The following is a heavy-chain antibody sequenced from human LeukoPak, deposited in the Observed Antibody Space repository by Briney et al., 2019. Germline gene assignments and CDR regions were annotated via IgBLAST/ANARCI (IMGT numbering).Heavy chain of an antibody. V-gene: IGHV5-51*01. D-gene: IGHD4-17*01. J-gene: IGHJ4*02. CDR1: GYSFTNYW. Sequence: GESLKISCKGFGYSFTNYWIGWVRQMPGKGLEWMGIIYPDYSETTYSPSFQGQVTMSVDKSINTAYLQWNSLRASDTAMYYCARQGYGDYYFDYWGQGTLVTVSS. CDR2: IYPDYSET. CDR3: ARQGYGDYYFDY.